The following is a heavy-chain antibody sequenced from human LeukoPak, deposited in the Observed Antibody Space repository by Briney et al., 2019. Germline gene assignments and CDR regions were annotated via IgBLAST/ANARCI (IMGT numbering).Heavy chain of an antibody. CDR3: AKDSILWFGEPTPEYDY. CDR2: ISYDGSNK. V-gene: IGHV3-30*18. J-gene: IGHJ4*02. D-gene: IGHD3-10*01. Sequence: GGSLRLSCAASGFTFSSYGMHGVRQAPGKGLEGVAVISYDGSNKYYADSVKGRFTISRENSKNTLYLQMNSLRAEDTAVYYCAKDSILWFGEPTPEYDYWGQGTLVTVSS. CDR1: GFTFSSYG.